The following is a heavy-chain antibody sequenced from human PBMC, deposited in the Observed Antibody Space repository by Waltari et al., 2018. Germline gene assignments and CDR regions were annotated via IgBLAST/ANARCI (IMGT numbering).Heavy chain of an antibody. D-gene: IGHD6-13*01. V-gene: IGHV4-4*07. Sequence: QVQLQESGPGLVRPSETLSPTCTVSGGSINRYYWSWIRQPAGKGLEWIGRIYSTGSTNYNPPLSSPVTMSVDTSNNQFSLKLNSVTAADTAVYYCARGGSSSWYLSYYYYGMDLWGQGTTVTVSS. CDR3: ARGGSSSWYLSYYYYGMDL. J-gene: IGHJ6*02. CDR2: IYSTGST. CDR1: GGSINRYY.